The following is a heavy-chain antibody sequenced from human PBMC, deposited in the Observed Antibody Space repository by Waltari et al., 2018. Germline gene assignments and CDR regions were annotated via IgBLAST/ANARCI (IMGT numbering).Heavy chain of an antibody. V-gene: IGHV3-13*05. Sequence: EVQLVESGGGLVQPGGSLRLSCAASGFTFSNYDMHWVRQVTGRGREWVSCISSDGGPNYPDSVKGRFIISRDNAKTSLYLQMNSLRDGDTAVYYCAREIEIYGPGQFYFDLWGRGTLVTVSS. D-gene: IGHD3-10*01. J-gene: IGHJ2*01. CDR3: AREIEIYGPGQFYFDL. CDR1: GFTFSNYD. CDR2: ISSDGGP.